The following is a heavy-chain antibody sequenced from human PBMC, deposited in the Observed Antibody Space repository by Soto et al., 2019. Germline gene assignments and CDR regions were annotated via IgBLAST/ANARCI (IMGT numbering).Heavy chain of an antibody. CDR2: ISGYNGNT. CDR3: ARDDFVVRGVYYYYGMDV. CDR1: GYTFSSYG. D-gene: IGHD3-10*01. J-gene: IGHJ6*02. Sequence: QAQLVQSGAEVKKPGASVKVCCKASGYTFSSYGITWVRQAPGQGLEWMAWISGYNGNTNYAQNLQGRVTMTTDTSTNTAYMEMRSMRSDDTAVYYCARDDFVVRGVYYYYGMDVWGQGTTVTVSS. V-gene: IGHV1-18*01.